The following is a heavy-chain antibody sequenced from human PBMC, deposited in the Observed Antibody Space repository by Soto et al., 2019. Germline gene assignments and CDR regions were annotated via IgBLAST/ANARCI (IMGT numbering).Heavy chain of an antibody. V-gene: IGHV4-59*08. J-gene: IGHJ4*02. CDR3: GRAVGDPLYYLDY. CDR1: SDSISSDY. D-gene: IGHD6-19*01. CDR2: TDYSGNT. Sequence: PSETLSLTCTVSSDSISSDYWIWIRQSPGKGLEWIGYTDYSGNTHHNPSLKSRVTISGDTSKNQFSLRLSSVTAADTAVDYCGRAVGDPLYYLDYWGQGTLVTVSS.